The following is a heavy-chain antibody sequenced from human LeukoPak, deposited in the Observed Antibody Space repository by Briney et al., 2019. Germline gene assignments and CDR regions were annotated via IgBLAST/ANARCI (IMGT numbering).Heavy chain of an antibody. CDR3: ARDSYSSGWYTDY. J-gene: IGHJ4*02. CDR2: ISSNTLYI. Sequence: GGSLRHSCTASGFTFTDYTMNWVRQTPGKGLEWVSSISSNTLYIYYADSVKGRFTISRDNAKNSLFLQMNSLRAEDTAVYYCARDSYSSGWYTDYWGQGILVTVSS. D-gene: IGHD6-19*01. V-gene: IGHV3-21*04. CDR1: GFTFTDYT.